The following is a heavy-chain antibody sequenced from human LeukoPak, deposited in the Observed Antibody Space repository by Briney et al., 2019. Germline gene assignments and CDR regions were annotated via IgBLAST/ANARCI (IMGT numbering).Heavy chain of an antibody. D-gene: IGHD3-9*01. CDR2: IYTSGST. J-gene: IGHJ4*02. Sequence: PSETLSLTCTVSGGSISSGSYYWSWIRQPAGKGLEWIGRIYTSGSTNYNPSLKSRVTISVDTSKNQFSLKLSSVTAADTAVYYCARGNWLVVAFDYWGQGTLVTVSS. CDR3: ARGNWLVVAFDY. V-gene: IGHV4-61*02. CDR1: GGSISSGSYY.